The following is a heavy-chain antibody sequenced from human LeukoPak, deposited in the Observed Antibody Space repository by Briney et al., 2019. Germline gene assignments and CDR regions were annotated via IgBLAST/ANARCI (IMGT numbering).Heavy chain of an antibody. CDR3: ARPGNGYCSSTSCYSWFDP. D-gene: IGHD2-2*02. Sequence: SETLSLTCTVSGGSISSSDSYWAWVRQPPGKGLEWIGSICFSRTTYYNPSLKSRVTISVDTSKNQFSLKLSSVTAADTAVYYCARPGNGYCSSTSCYSWFDPWGQGTLVTVSS. J-gene: IGHJ5*02. V-gene: IGHV4-39*01. CDR2: ICFSRTT. CDR1: GGSISSSDSY.